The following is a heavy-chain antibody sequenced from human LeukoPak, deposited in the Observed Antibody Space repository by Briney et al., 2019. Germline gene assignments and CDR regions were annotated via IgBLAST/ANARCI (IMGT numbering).Heavy chain of an antibody. CDR1: GFNFSTYT. CDR3: ARDPERIKILYALDM. CDR2: ISSSRTHL. D-gene: IGHD1-14*01. Sequence: GGSLRLSCAASGFNFSTYTMNWVRQAPGKGLEWVPSISSSRTHLYYADSVRGRFTISRDNAKNSLFLQMNSLRAEDTAVYYCARDPERIKILYALDMWGQGTTVTVSS. J-gene: IGHJ3*02. V-gene: IGHV3-21*01.